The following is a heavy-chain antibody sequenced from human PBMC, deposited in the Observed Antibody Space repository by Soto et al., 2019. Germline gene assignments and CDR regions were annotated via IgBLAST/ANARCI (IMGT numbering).Heavy chain of an antibody. V-gene: IGHV3-30-3*01. CDR1: GFTFDDYT. J-gene: IGHJ6*02. Sequence: GGSLRLSCAASGFTFDDYTMHWVRQAPGKGLEWVALISYDGGNEYYADSVKGRFTISRDDSENTLYLQMIGLRAEDTAVYYCTRDSGIVLVPVTSMDVWGQGTTVTSP. CDR3: TRDSGIVLVPVTSMDV. CDR2: ISYDGGNE. D-gene: IGHD2-2*01.